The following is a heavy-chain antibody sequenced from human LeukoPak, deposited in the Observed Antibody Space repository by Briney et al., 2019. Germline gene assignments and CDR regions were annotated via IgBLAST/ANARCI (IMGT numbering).Heavy chain of an antibody. CDR2: IRQDGNEK. J-gene: IGHJ4*01. CDR3: ARDGTAPGLYFDL. CDR1: GFTFNNYW. D-gene: IGHD6-13*01. V-gene: IGHV3-7*01. Sequence: PGGSLRLSCAVSGFTFNNYWMQWVREAPGKGLEGVASIRQDGNEKSYVDSLKGRFTISRDNAKNSLYLQMSSLRAEDTAVYYCARDGTAPGLYFDLWGQGTLVTVSS.